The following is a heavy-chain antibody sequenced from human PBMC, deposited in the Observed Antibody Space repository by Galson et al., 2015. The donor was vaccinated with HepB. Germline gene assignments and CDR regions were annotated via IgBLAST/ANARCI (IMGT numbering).Heavy chain of an antibody. CDR3: AKSPKPHYYYGMDV. J-gene: IGHJ6*02. CDR2: ISGSGGST. Sequence: SLRLSCAASGFTFSSYAMSWVRQAPGKGLEWVSAISGSGGSTYYADSVKGRFTISRDNSKNTLYLQMNSLRAEDTAVYYCAKSPKPHYYYGMDVWGQGTTVTVSS. CDR1: GFTFSSYA. V-gene: IGHV3-23*01.